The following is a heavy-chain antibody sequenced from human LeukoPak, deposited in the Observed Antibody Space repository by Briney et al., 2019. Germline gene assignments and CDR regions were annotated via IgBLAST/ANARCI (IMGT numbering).Heavy chain of an antibody. V-gene: IGHV4-59*01. Sequence: SETLSLTCTVSGGSISTYYWSWIRQPPGKGLEWIGYIYYSGSTNYNPSLKSRVTISVDTSKNQFSLKLSSVTAADTAVYYCARALYSSSWYGYWGQGTLVTVSS. CDR1: GGSISTYY. CDR2: IYYSGST. CDR3: ARALYSSSWYGY. D-gene: IGHD6-13*01. J-gene: IGHJ4*02.